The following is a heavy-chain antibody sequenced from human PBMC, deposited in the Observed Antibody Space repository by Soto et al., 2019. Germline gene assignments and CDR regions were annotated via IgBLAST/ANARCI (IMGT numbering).Heavy chain of an antibody. CDR2: FDPEDGET. J-gene: IGHJ6*02. D-gene: IGHD3-22*01. V-gene: IGHV1-24*01. CDR3: ATDRTDSSGYLTWDGMDV. CDR1: GYTLTELS. Sequence: ASVKVSCKVSGYTLTELSMHWVRQAPGKGLEWMGGFDPEDGETIYAQKFQGRVTMTEDTSTDTAYMELSSLRSEDTAVYYCATDRTDSSGYLTWDGMDVWGQGTKVTVSS.